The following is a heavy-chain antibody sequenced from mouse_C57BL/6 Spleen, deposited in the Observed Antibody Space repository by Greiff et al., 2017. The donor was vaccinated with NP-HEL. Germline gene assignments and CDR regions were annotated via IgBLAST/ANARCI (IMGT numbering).Heavy chain of an antibody. CDR1: GFSFNTYA. Sequence: EVKLVESGGGLVQPKGSLKLSCAASGFSFNTYAMNWVRQAPGKGLEWVARIRSKSNNYATYYADSVKDRFTISRDDSESMLYLQMNNLKTEDTAMYYCVRQWLLRGYDWYFDVWGTGTTVTVSS. D-gene: IGHD2-3*01. CDR2: IRSKSNNYAT. CDR3: VRQWLLRGYDWYFDV. J-gene: IGHJ1*03. V-gene: IGHV10-1*01.